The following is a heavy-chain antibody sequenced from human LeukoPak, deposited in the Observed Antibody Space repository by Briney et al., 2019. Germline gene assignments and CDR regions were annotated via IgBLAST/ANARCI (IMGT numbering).Heavy chain of an antibody. CDR1: GFMFSNSW. D-gene: IGHD1-26*01. CDR2: VHGDGGRR. Sequence: GGSLRLSCTASGFMFSNSWMHWVRQAPGKGLVWVSRVHGDGGRRDYADSVKGRFTVSRDNAKNTLYLQMTSLRVEDTGVYYCARGGSPSDHWGQETLVTVSS. V-gene: IGHV3-74*01. J-gene: IGHJ4*02. CDR3: ARGGSPSDH.